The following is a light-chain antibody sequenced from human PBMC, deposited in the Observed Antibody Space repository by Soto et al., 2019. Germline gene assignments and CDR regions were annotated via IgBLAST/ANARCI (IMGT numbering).Light chain of an antibody. CDR1: QSISSW. CDR2: KAS. CDR3: QHCNSYSEA. V-gene: IGKV1-5*03. Sequence: DIQMTQFPSTLSASVGDRVTITCRASQSISSWLAWYQQKPGKAPKLLIYKASSLESGVPSRFSGSGSGTEFTLTISSLQPDDFATYYCQHCNSYSEAFGQGTTVDIK. J-gene: IGKJ1*01.